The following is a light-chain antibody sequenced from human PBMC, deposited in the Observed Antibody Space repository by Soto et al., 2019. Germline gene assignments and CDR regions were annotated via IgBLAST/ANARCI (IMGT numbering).Light chain of an antibody. Sequence: QSVLTQPPSASGTPGQWVTISCSGSSSNIGINTVNWYQHLPGTAPKLLIYSNNQRPSGVPDRFSGSKSGTSASLAISGLQSEDEADYYCAAWDGSLNGRVFGTGTKVTVL. CDR1: SSNIGINT. J-gene: IGLJ1*01. CDR2: SNN. CDR3: AAWDGSLNGRV. V-gene: IGLV1-44*01.